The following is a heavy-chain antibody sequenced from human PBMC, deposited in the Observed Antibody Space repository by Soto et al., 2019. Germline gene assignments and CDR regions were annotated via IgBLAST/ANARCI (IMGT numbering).Heavy chain of an antibody. CDR3: ASSHCGGDCYSYYYYGMDV. Sequence: ASVKVSCKASGYTFTSYAMHWVRQAPGQRLEWMGWINAGNGNTKYSQKFQGRVTITRDTSASTAYMELSSLRSEDTAVYYCASSHCGGDCYSYYYYGMDVRAQRTTVTGSS. CDR2: INAGNGNT. V-gene: IGHV1-3*01. CDR1: GYTFTSYA. J-gene: IGHJ6*02. D-gene: IGHD2-21*02.